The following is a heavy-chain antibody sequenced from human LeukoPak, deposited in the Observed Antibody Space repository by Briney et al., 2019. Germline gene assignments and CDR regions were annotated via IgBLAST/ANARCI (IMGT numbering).Heavy chain of an antibody. J-gene: IGHJ4*02. CDR3: ARQAGVLGYADY. D-gene: IGHD3-16*01. Sequence: SETLSLTCAVYGGSFSGYYWSWIRQPPGKGLEWIGEINHSGSTNYNPSLKSRVTISVDTSKNQFSLKLSSVTAADTAVYYCARQAGVLGYADYWGQGTLVTVSS. CDR2: INHSGST. CDR1: GGSFSGYY. V-gene: IGHV4-34*01.